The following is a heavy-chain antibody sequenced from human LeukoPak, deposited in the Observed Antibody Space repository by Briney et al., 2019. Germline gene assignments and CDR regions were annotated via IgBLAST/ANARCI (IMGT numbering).Heavy chain of an antibody. Sequence: GGSLRLSCAASGFTFSSYSMNWVRQAPGKGLEWVSSISSSSSYIYYADSVKGRFTISRDNSKNTLYLQMNSLRAEDTAVYYCARDRGRYCSSTSCYLYWGQGTLVTVSS. J-gene: IGHJ4*02. D-gene: IGHD2-2*01. CDR3: ARDRGRYCSSTSCYLY. CDR2: ISSSSSYI. CDR1: GFTFSSYS. V-gene: IGHV3-21*01.